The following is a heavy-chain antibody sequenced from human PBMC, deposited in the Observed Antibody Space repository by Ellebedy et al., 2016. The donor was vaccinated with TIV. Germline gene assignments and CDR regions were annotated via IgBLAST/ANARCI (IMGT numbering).Heavy chain of an antibody. D-gene: IGHD5-18*01. CDR2: IVQGGST. Sequence: GESLKISCAASGFTFSNAWMSWVRQAPGKGLEWVSGIVQGGSTYYAASVKGRFTISRDNSRSSVYLQMNSLRAEDTAVYFCAKDNIDDGYWDFDSWGQGTLVTVSS. J-gene: IGHJ4*02. V-gene: IGHV3-53*01. CDR3: AKDNIDDGYWDFDS. CDR1: GFTFSNAW.